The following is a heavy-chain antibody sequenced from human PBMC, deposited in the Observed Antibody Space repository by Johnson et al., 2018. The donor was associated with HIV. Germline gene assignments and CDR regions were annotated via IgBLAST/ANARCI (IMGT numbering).Heavy chain of an antibody. D-gene: IGHD2/OR15-2a*01. J-gene: IGHJ3*02. CDR1: GFTFSGSA. CDR2: ISFDGSKK. Sequence: QVQLVESGGGVVRPGRSLRLSCAASGFTFSGSAMHWVRQAPGKGLEWVAVISFDGSKKYYADSVQGRFTISRDNSKNTLYLQMNSLRAEDTAVYYCAKAQAFRGAFDIWGQGTMVIVSS. V-gene: IGHV3-30*04. CDR3: AKAQAFRGAFDI.